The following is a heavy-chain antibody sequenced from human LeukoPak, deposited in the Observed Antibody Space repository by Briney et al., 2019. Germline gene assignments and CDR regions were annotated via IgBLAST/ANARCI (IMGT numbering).Heavy chain of an antibody. J-gene: IGHJ4*02. V-gene: IGHV3-23*01. D-gene: IGHD2-15*01. CDR3: AKARAAVVEAAINY. CDR1: GFNFSNYA. Sequence: GGSLRLSCAASGFNFSNYAMTWARQAPGKGLEWVSTVNSNDRPYYADSVKGRFTISRDNSKNTLYLQMNTLRVEDTALYYCAKARAAVVEAAINYWGQGILVTVSP. CDR2: VNSNDRP.